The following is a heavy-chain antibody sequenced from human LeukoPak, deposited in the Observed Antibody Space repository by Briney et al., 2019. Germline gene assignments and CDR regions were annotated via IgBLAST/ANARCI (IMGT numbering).Heavy chain of an antibody. Sequence: GESLKISCKASGYIFANYWIAWGRQMAGKGLEWVGSIYPGDSDTRYRPSFRGQVTISADKSNSIAYLQWSSLKASDSATYYCARLGLEAYDRSGFYYFDYWGQGALVTVSS. D-gene: IGHD3-22*01. CDR2: IYPGDSDT. V-gene: IGHV5-51*01. J-gene: IGHJ4*02. CDR3: ARLGLEAYDRSGFYYFDY. CDR1: GYIFANYW.